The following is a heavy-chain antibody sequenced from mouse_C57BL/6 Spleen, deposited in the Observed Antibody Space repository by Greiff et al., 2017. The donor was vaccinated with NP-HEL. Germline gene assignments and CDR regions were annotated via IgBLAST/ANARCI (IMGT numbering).Heavy chain of an antibody. D-gene: IGHD4-1*02. CDR3: ARSTGTRPYYFDY. Sequence: QVQLQQSGAELVRPGTSVKMSCKASGYTFTNYWIGWAKQRPGHGLEWIGDIYPGGGYTNYNEKFKGKATLTADKSSSTAYMQFSSLTSEDSAIYYCARSTGTRPYYFDYWGQGTTLTVSS. CDR2: IYPGGGYT. CDR1: GYTFTNYW. J-gene: IGHJ2*01. V-gene: IGHV1-63*01.